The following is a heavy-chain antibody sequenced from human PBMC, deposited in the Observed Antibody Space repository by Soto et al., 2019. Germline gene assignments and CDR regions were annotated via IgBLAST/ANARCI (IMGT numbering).Heavy chain of an antibody. D-gene: IGHD3-3*01. CDR1: GFTFHNYW. Sequence: PVGSLRLSCAASGFTFHNYWMSWIRQPPGKGLEWIGEINHSGSTNYNPSLKSRVTISVDTSKNQFSLKLSSVTAADTAVYYCARNTRITIFGVVTLNNWFDPWGQGTLVTVSS. CDR3: ARNTRITIFGVVTLNNWFDP. V-gene: IGHV4-34*01. J-gene: IGHJ5*02. CDR2: INHSGST.